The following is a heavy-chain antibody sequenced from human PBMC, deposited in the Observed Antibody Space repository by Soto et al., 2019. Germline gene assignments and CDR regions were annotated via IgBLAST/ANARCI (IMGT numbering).Heavy chain of an antibody. CDR2: IYYSRSA. J-gene: IGHJ6*02. CDR1: GGSISSNSYY. D-gene: IGHD6-25*01. V-gene: IGHV4-39*01. CDR3: ARHISGNSCMDV. Sequence: QLQLQESGPGLVKPSETLSLTCTVSGGSISSNSYYWGWIRQPPGKGLEWIGSIYYSRSAYYNPSLNSRVSMPVDTSTNQLPLKLSSVTAADTAVYYCARHISGNSCMDVWGQGTTVTVSS.